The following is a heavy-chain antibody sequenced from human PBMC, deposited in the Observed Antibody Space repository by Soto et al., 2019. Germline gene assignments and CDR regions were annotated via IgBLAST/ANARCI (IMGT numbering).Heavy chain of an antibody. CDR1: GGSISSYY. J-gene: IGHJ5*02. CDR2: IYYSGST. CDR3: AREGGDFWSGYRLLGPYNWFDP. V-gene: IGHV4-59*01. Sequence: SETLSLTCTVSGGSISSYYWSWIRQPPGKGLEWIGYIYYSGSTNYNPSLKSRVTISVDTSKNQFSMKLSSVTAADTAVYYCAREGGDFWSGYRLLGPYNWFDPWGQGTLVTVSS. D-gene: IGHD3-3*01.